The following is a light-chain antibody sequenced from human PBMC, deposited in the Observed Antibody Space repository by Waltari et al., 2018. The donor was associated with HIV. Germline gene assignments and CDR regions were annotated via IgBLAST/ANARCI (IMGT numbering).Light chain of an antibody. CDR2: LGS. Sequence: IVMTQSPHVLPVTTGEPAAISCRSSQSLLYTNGYDYLDWYLQKPGQSPQLLIYLGSNRASGVPDRFSGSGSGTDFTLKISRVEPEDVGVYYCMQALQTPRTFGQGTKVEV. CDR3: MQALQTPRT. CDR1: QSLLYTNGYDY. V-gene: IGKV2-28*01. J-gene: IGKJ1*01.